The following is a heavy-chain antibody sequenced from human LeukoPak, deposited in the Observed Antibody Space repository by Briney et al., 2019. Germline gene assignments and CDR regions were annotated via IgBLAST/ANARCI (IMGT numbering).Heavy chain of an antibody. V-gene: IGHV3-11*01. CDR3: ARVAVQDGYNYFDY. CDR2: ISSSGSTI. Sequence: GGSLRLSCAASGFTFSDYYMSWNRQAPGKGLEWVSYISSSGSTIYYADSVKGRFAISRDNAKNSLYLQMNSLRAEDTAVYYCARVAVQDGYNYFDYWGQGTLVTVSS. CDR1: GFTFSDYY. J-gene: IGHJ4*02. D-gene: IGHD5-24*01.